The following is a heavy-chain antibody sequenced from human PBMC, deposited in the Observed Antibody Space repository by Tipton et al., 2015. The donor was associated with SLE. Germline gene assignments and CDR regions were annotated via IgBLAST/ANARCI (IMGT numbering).Heavy chain of an antibody. CDR3: AKDLIAAAGEGDY. D-gene: IGHD6-13*01. CDR2: IWYDGSKK. V-gene: IGHV3-33*06. J-gene: IGHJ4*02. Sequence: SLRLSCAASGFAFSGYGMHWVRQASGKGLEWVAVIWYDGSKKYYADSVKGRFTISRDNSKNTLYLQMNSLRAEDTAVYYCAKDLIAAAGEGDYWGQGTLVTVSS. CDR1: GFAFSGYG.